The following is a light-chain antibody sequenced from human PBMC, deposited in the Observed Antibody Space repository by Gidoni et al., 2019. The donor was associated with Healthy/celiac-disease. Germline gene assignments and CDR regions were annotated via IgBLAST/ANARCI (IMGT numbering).Light chain of an antibody. CDR1: QSISSW. Sequence: DIQMTQSPSTLSASVGDRVTITCRASQSISSWLAWYQQKPGKAPKLLIYKASSLESGVPSRFSGSGSGTEFPLTISSLQPDDFATYYCQQYNSYSWTFXQXTKVEIK. CDR3: QQYNSYSWT. CDR2: KAS. J-gene: IGKJ1*01. V-gene: IGKV1-5*03.